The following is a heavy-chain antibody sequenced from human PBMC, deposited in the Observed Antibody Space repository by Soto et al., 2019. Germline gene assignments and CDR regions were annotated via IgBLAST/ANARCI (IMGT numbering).Heavy chain of an antibody. CDR3: ARGAVFAGGGSYYKRDLDY. V-gene: IGHV1-8*01. J-gene: IGHJ4*02. CDR1: GYTFTSYD. Sequence: ASVKVSCKASGYTFTSYDINWVRQATGQGLEWMGWMNPNSGNTGYAQKFQGRVTMTRNTSISTAYIELSSLRSEDTALYYCARGAVFAGGGSYYKRDLDYWGQGTLVTVSS. CDR2: MNPNSGNT. D-gene: IGHD3-10*01.